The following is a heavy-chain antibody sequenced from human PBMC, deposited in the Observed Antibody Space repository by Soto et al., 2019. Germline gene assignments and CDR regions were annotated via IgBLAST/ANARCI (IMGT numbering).Heavy chain of an antibody. V-gene: IGHV4-39*01. J-gene: IGHJ3*02. CDR3: VRHLTSEDPIDAFDI. CDR2: IYYSGST. CDR1: GDSISSSSYY. Sequence: QLQLQESGPGLVKPSETLYITCTVSGDSISSSSYYWGWIRQPPGKGLEWIGSIYYSGSTYYNPSLKSRVTISVDTSKNQFSLKLSSVTAADTAVYYCVRHLTSEDPIDAFDIWGQGTIVTVSS.